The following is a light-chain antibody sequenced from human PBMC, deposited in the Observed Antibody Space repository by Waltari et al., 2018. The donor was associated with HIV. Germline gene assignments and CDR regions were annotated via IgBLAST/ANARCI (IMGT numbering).Light chain of an antibody. Sequence: SYDLLQPPSLSVSPGQTASITCSAHNWGDKYASWYQQRTGQSPVLVIDQNGKRHSGIPERFSGSNSGNTATLTISGTQAMDEADYYCQEWDSSTVIFGGGTKLTVL. CDR3: QEWDSSTVI. CDR2: QNG. V-gene: IGLV3-1*01. J-gene: IGLJ2*01. CDR1: NWGDKY.